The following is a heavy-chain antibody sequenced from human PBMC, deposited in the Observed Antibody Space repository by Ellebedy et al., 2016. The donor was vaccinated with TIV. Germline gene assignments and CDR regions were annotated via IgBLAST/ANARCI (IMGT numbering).Heavy chain of an antibody. CDR3: ARALAGSNKVTYHFGMDV. J-gene: IGHJ6*02. Sequence: SETLSLXCTVSGGSISSYYWSWIRQPPGKGLEWIGYIYYSGSTDYNPSLKSRVTISVDTSKNQFSLNLTSVTAADTALYYCARALAGSNKVTYHFGMDVWGQGTTVTVS. CDR1: GGSISSYY. V-gene: IGHV4-59*01. D-gene: IGHD2-21*02. CDR2: IYYSGST.